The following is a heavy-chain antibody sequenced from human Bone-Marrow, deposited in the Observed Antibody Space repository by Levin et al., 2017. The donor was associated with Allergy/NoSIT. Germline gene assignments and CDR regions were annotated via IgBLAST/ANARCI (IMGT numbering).Heavy chain of an antibody. D-gene: IGHD3-22*01. CDR3: ARDLDFYETSTYYYDIGY. J-gene: IGHJ4*02. V-gene: IGHV3-33*01. CDR1: GFTFSNYA. CDR2: IWFDGNKK. Sequence: GESLKISCAASGFTFSNYAMHWVRQAPGKGLEWVAVIWFDGNKKYYGDSVKGRFTISRDNSKNTVYLQMNNLRDEDAAVYFCARDLDFYETSTYYYDIGYWGQGTLVTVSS.